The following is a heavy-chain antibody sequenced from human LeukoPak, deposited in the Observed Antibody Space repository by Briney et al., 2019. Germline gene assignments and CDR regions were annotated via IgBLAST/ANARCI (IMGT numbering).Heavy chain of an antibody. V-gene: IGHV4-39*07. J-gene: IGHJ4*02. D-gene: IGHD6-13*01. Sequence: ASETLSLTCTVSGGSISSYYWGWIRQPPGKGLEWIGSIYYGGSTYYNPSLRSRVTISVDTSKNQFSLKLSSVTAADTAVYYCARAVPVWGIAAAGTFDYWGQGTLVTVSS. CDR2: IYYGGST. CDR3: ARAVPVWGIAAAGTFDY. CDR1: GGSISSYY.